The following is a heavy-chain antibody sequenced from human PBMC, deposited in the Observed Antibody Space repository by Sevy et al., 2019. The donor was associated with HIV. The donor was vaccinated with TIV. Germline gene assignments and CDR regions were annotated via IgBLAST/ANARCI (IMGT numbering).Heavy chain of an antibody. D-gene: IGHD2-21*02. CDR2: INPNSGGT. J-gene: IGHJ4*02. V-gene: IGHV1-2*02. CDR1: GYTFTGYY. Sequence: ASLKVSCKASGYTFTGYYMHWVRQAPGQGLEWMGWINPNSGGTNYAQKFQGRVTMTRDTSISTAYMELSRLRSDDTAVYYCASLLNCGGDCYQFDYWGQGTLVTVSS. CDR3: ASLLNCGGDCYQFDY.